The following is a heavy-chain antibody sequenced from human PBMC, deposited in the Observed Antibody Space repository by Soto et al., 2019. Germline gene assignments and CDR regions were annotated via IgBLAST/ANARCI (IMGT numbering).Heavy chain of an antibody. CDR3: TTESPYGSGSYQFN. V-gene: IGHV3-15*01. J-gene: IGHJ4*02. CDR1: GFTFSNAW. Sequence: GGSLRLSCAASGFTFSNAWMSWVRQAPGKGLEWVGRIKSKTDGGTTDYAAPVKGRFTISRDDSKNTLYLQMNSLKTEDTAVYYCTTESPYGSGSYQFNWGQGTLVTVSS. D-gene: IGHD3-10*01. CDR2: IKSKTDGGTT.